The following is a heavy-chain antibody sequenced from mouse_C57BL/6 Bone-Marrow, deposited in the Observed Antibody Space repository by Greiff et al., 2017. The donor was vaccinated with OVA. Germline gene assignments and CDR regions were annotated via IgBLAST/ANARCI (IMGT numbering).Heavy chain of an antibody. V-gene: IGHV1-64*01. J-gene: IGHJ3*01. CDR3: ARGFTWFAY. Sequence: QVQLQQPGAELVKPGASVKLSCKASGYTFTSYWMHWVKQRPGQGLEWIGMIHPNSGSTNYNEKFKGKATLTVDKSSSTAYMQLSSLTSEDSAVYYCARGFTWFAYWGQGTLVTVSA. CDR2: IHPNSGST. CDR1: GYTFTSYW.